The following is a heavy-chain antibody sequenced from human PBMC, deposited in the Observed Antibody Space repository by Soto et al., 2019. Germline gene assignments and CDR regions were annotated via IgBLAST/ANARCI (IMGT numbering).Heavy chain of an antibody. D-gene: IGHD7-27*01. Sequence: QVQLVQSGAEVKKPGASVKVSCKASGYTLSDYYMHWVRQAPGQGPEWMGWIDPNSGGTNYAQKFQGRVTMTRETSTSTAYMELSRLRSDDTAIYYCARFNWGSAYSGDYWGQGTLVTVSS. J-gene: IGHJ4*02. CDR2: IDPNSGGT. V-gene: IGHV1-2*02. CDR3: ARFNWGSAYSGDY. CDR1: GYTLSDYY.